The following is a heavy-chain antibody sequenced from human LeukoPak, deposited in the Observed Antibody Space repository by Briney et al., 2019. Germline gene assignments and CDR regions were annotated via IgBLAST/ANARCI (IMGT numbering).Heavy chain of an antibody. D-gene: IGHD3-3*01. Sequence: SETLSLTCTVSGGSISSSSYYWGWIRQPPGKGLEWIGEINHSGSTNYNPSLKSRVTISVDTSKNQFSLKLSSVTAADTAVYYCARLGLVITYYYHYYMDVWGKGTTVTVSS. CDR3: ARLGLVITYYYHYYMDV. V-gene: IGHV4-39*07. CDR1: GGSISSSSYY. CDR2: INHSGST. J-gene: IGHJ6*03.